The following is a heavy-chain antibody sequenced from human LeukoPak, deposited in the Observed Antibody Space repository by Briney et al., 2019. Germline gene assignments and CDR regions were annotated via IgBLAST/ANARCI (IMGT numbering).Heavy chain of an antibody. CDR2: ISYDGSNK. CDR3: AKGGDSSGYYVLNYFDY. D-gene: IGHD3-22*01. Sequence: PGGSLRLSCAASGLTFSSYGMHWGRQAPGKGLEWVAVISYDGSNKYYADSVKGRFTISRDNSKNTLYLQMNSLRAEDTAVYYCAKGGDSSGYYVLNYFDYWGPGTLVTVSS. CDR1: GLTFSSYG. V-gene: IGHV3-30*18. J-gene: IGHJ4*02.